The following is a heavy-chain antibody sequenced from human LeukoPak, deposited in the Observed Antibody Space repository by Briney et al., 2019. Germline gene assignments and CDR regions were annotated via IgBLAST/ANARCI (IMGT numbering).Heavy chain of an antibody. CDR2: IKSKTDGGTT. J-gene: IGHJ5*02. CDR3: ARTSTTYYDYVWGSFWFDP. V-gene: IGHV3-15*01. CDR1: GFTFSNAW. Sequence: PGGSLRLSCAASGFTFSNAWMSWVRQAPGEGLEWVGRIKSKTDGGTTDYAAPVKGRFTISRDDSKNTLYLQMNSLKTEDTAVYYCARTSTTYYDYVWGSFWFDPWGQGTLVTVSS. D-gene: IGHD3-16*01.